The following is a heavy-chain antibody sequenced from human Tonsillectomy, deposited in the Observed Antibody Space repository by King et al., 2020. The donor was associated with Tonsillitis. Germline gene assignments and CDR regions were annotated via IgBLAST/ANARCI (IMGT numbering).Heavy chain of an antibody. CDR3: ARGAVGATRGLFDY. V-gene: IGHV4-34*01. Sequence: VQLQQWGAGLLKPSETLSLTCAVYGGSFSGYYWTWIRQPPGKGLEWIGEINHSENTNYKSSLKSRVTVSVDTSKNQFSLEVSSVTAADTAVYYYARGAVGATRGLFDYWGQGTLVRVFS. CDR1: GGSFSGYY. J-gene: IGHJ4*02. D-gene: IGHD1-26*01. CDR2: INHSENT.